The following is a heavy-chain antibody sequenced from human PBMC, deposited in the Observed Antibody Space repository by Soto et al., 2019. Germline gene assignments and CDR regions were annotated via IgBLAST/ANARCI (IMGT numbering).Heavy chain of an antibody. CDR3: ARALYCISTSCPLQH. CDR2: ISYDGSNK. Sequence: PGGSLRLSCAASGVTFSSHGMHWVRQAPGKGLEWVAVISYDGSNKYYADSVKGRFTISRGNSKNTLYLQMNSLRAEDTAVYYCARALYCISTSCPLQHWGQGTLVTVSS. J-gene: IGHJ1*01. V-gene: IGHV3-30*03. D-gene: IGHD2-2*01. CDR1: GVTFSSHG.